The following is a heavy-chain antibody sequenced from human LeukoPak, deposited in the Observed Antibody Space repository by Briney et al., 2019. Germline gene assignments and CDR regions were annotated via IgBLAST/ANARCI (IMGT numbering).Heavy chain of an antibody. CDR3: ARDRALRGVDY. V-gene: IGHV3-48*03. Sequence: HSGGSLRLSCAVSGFTFSSYEMNWVSQAPGKGLEWVSYISSSGTTTYFPDSVKGRFTISRDNAKNTLYLQMHSLRAEDTAIYYCARDRALRGVDYWGQGTLATVSS. CDR1: GFTFSSYE. CDR2: ISSSGTTT. J-gene: IGHJ4*02.